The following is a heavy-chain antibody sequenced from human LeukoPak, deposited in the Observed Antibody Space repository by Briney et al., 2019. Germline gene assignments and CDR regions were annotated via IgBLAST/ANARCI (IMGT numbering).Heavy chain of an antibody. D-gene: IGHD3-3*01. V-gene: IGHV4-4*07. J-gene: IGHJ4*02. Sequence: SETLSLTCTVSGGSISSYYWSWIRQPAGKGLEWMGRINTSGSTNYNPPLKSRVTMSVDTSKNQFSLKLSSVTAADTAVYYCARSLYDFWSGYYPLGYWGQGTLVTVSS. CDR1: GGSISSYY. CDR3: ARSLYDFWSGYYPLGY. CDR2: INTSGST.